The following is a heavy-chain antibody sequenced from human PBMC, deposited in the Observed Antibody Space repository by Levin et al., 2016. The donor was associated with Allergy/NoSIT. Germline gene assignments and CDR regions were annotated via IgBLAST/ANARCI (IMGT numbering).Heavy chain of an antibody. CDR2: IHSSGFT. Sequence: GGSLRLSCAASGFTVNNNHMTWIRQAPGKGLECVSFIHSSGFTHYTDSVKGRFTISRDNSKNTLYLQMNGLRDEDTAVYYCAGRSAAAASFDHWGQGARVIVSS. V-gene: IGHV3-53*01. J-gene: IGHJ4*02. CDR1: GFTVNNNH. CDR3: AGRSAAAASFDH. D-gene: IGHD6-13*01.